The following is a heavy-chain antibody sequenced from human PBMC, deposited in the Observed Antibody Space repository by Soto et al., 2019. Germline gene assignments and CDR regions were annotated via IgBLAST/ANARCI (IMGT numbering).Heavy chain of an antibody. CDR3: ARRYCSGGSCYGGFGY. Sequence: SETLSLTCTVSGGSISSGDYYWSWIRQPPGKGLEWIGYIYYSGSTYYNPSLKSRVTISVDTSKNQFSLKLSSVTAADTAVYYCARRYCSGGSCYGGFGYWGQGTLVTVSS. J-gene: IGHJ4*02. CDR2: IYYSGST. CDR1: GGSISSGDYY. V-gene: IGHV4-30-4*01. D-gene: IGHD2-15*01.